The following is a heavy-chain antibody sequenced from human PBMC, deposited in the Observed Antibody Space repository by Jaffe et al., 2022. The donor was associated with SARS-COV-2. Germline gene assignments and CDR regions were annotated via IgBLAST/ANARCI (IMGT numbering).Heavy chain of an antibody. CDR2: IYGDGRI. D-gene: IGHD2-8*01. CDR1: GFTVSSNY. Sequence: EVQLVESGGGLVQPGGSLRLSCAASGFTVSSNYVTWVRQAPGKGLEWVSVIYGDGRINYADSVKGRFTISRDNSKNTVYLLMSSLRTEDTAVYYCASGVYSAIDYWGQGTLVTVSS. V-gene: IGHV3-66*02. J-gene: IGHJ4*02. CDR3: ASGVYSAIDY.